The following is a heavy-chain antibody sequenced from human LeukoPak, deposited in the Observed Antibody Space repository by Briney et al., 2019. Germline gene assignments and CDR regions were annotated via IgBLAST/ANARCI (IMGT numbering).Heavy chain of an antibody. CDR1: GFTFSSYG. Sequence: GGSLRLSCAASGFTFSSYGMHWVRQAPGKGLEWVAVISYDGSNKYYADSVKGRFTISRDNSKNTLYLQMNSLRAEDTAVYYCAKAREGPEDYWGQETLVTVSS. J-gene: IGHJ4*02. CDR2: ISYDGSNK. CDR3: AKAREGPEDY. V-gene: IGHV3-30*18. D-gene: IGHD1-14*01.